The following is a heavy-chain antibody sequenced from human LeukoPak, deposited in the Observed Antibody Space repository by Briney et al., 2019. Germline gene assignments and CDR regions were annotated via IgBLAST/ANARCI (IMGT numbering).Heavy chain of an antibody. V-gene: IGHV3-64*01. D-gene: IGHD6-19*01. CDR3: ARGSSGCYDY. Sequence: GGSLRLSCAASGFTFSSYAMHWVRQAPGKGLEYVSAISSNGGSTYYANSVKGRFTISRDNSKNTLYLQMGSLRAEDMAVYYCARGSSGCYDYWGQGTLVTVSS. CDR2: ISSNGGST. J-gene: IGHJ4*02. CDR1: GFTFSSYA.